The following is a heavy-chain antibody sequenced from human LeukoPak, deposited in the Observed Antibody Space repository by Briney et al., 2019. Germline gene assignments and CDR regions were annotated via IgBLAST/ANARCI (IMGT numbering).Heavy chain of an antibody. CDR2: IWYDGSNK. Sequence: GGSLRLSCAASGFTFSSYGMHWVRQAPGKGLERVAVIWYDGSNKYYADSVKGRFTISRDNSKNTLYLQMNSLRAEDTAVYYCARGSYSSSWYWGFDYWGQGTLVTVSS. J-gene: IGHJ4*02. D-gene: IGHD6-13*01. CDR3: ARGSYSSSWYWGFDY. V-gene: IGHV3-33*01. CDR1: GFTFSSYG.